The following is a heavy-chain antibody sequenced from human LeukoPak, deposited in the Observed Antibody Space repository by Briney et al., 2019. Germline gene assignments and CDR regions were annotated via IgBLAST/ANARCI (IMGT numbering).Heavy chain of an antibody. Sequence: GGSLRLSCAASGFTFSGYWMHWVRQPQGRGLVWVSRINSDGSSTNYADSVKGRFTISRDNAKNTLYLQMDSLRAEDTAVYYCGRESYSWSWYGPDQWGQGTLVTVSS. D-gene: IGHD1-26*01. CDR3: GRESYSWSWYGPDQ. J-gene: IGHJ4*02. CDR2: INSDGSST. CDR1: GFTFSGYW. V-gene: IGHV3-74*01.